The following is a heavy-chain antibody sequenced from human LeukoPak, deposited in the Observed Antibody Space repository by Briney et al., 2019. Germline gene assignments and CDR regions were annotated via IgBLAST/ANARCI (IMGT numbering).Heavy chain of an antibody. CDR2: IYSGGST. CDR3: AGDTTYSP. J-gene: IGHJ5*02. V-gene: IGHV3-66*02. Sequence: PGGSLRLSCAASGFTVSTSYMNWVRQAPGKGLQWVSTIYSGGSTFHADSVKGRFTVSRDNSRNTLYLQMDSLRPEDTAVYYCAGDTTYSPWGQGTLVTVSS. CDR1: GFTVSTSY. D-gene: IGHD1-26*01.